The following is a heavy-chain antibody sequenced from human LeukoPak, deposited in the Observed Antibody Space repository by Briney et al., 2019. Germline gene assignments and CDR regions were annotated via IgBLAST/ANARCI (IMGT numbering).Heavy chain of an antibody. CDR1: GGSISSGGYS. CDR2: IYHSGST. CDR3: ARNPRGQDAFDI. Sequence: PSQTLSLTCAVSGGSISSGGYSWSWIRQPPGKGLEWIGYIYHSGSTYYNPSLKSRVTISVDRSTNQFSLKLSSVTAADTAVYYCARNPRGQDAFDIWGQGTMVTVSS. J-gene: IGHJ3*02. V-gene: IGHV4-30-2*01.